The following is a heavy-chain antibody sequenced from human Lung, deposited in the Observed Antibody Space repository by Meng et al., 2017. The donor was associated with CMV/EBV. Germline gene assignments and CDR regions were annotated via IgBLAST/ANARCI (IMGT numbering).Heavy chain of an antibody. D-gene: IGHD3-16*01. Sequence: QGQLVESGDEVKKPGASVKVSRKEYGYTFTNYYMHWVRQAPGQGLEWMGIINTSVGYTSHSQKFQGRVTMTRDTSTSTVHMEVSSLRSADTAVYYCARASRVLGGFDYWGQGTLVTVSS. J-gene: IGHJ4*02. V-gene: IGHV1-46*01. CDR3: ARASRVLGGFDY. CDR2: INTSVGYT. CDR1: GYTFTNYY.